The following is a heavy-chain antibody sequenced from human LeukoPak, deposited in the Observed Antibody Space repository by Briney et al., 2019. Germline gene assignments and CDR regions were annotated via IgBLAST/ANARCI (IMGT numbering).Heavy chain of an antibody. CDR1: GGSISSGDYY. CDR2: IYYSGST. CDR3: RGGNYYDILTGYPDAFDI. V-gene: IGHV4-30-4*01. Sequence: SQTLSLTCTVSGGSISSGDYYWSWIRQPPGKGLEWIGYIYYSGSTYYNPSLKSRVTISVDTSKNQFSLNLSSVPAADTAVYYCRGGNYYDILTGYPDAFDIWGQGTMVTVSS. D-gene: IGHD3-9*01. J-gene: IGHJ3*02.